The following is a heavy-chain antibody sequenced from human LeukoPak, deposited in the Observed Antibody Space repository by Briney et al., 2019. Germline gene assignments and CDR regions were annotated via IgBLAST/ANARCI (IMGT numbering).Heavy chain of an antibody. J-gene: IGHJ6*03. D-gene: IGHD3-10*01. V-gene: IGHV1-8*01. CDR1: GYTFTSYD. CDR3: ARGLRYGSGSSPYYYYYYYMDV. Sequence: GASVKVSCKASGYTFTSYDINWVRQATGQGLEWMGWMNPNSGNTGYAQKFQGRVTMTRNTSISTAYMELSSLRSEDTAVYYCARGLRYGSGSSPYYYYYYYMDVWGKGTTVTVSS. CDR2: MNPNSGNT.